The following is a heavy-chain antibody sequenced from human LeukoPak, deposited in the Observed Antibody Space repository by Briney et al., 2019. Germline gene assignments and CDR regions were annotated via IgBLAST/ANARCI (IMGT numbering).Heavy chain of an antibody. CDR1: GYTFTSYW. V-gene: IGHV5-51*01. Sequence: GESLKISCKGSGYTFTSYWIGWVRQMPGKGLEWMGIIYPGDSDTRYSPSLQGQVAMSADKSISTAYLQWSSLKASDTAMYYCARHRGYYDNSGYITYWYFDFWGRGTLVTVSS. J-gene: IGHJ2*01. CDR2: IYPGDSDT. D-gene: IGHD3-22*01. CDR3: ARHRGYYDNSGYITYWYFDF.